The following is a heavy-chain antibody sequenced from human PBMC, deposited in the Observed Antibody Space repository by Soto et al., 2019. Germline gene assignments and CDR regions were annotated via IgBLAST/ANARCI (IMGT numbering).Heavy chain of an antibody. D-gene: IGHD3-3*01. CDR2: IYSGGST. J-gene: IGHJ6*03. CDR1: GFTVSSNY. Sequence: GGSLRLSCAASGFTVSSNYMSWVRQAPGKGLEWVSVIYSGGSTYYADSVKGRFTISRHNSKNTLYLQMNSLRAEDTAVYYCARERLGVGNYYMDVWGKGTTVTVSS. CDR3: ARERLGVGNYYMDV. V-gene: IGHV3-53*04.